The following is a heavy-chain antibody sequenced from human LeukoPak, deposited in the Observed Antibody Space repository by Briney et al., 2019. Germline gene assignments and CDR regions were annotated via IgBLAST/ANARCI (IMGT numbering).Heavy chain of an antibody. CDR1: GFTFSSYA. CDR3: ARGYDFWSGYTIDY. J-gene: IGHJ4*02. CDR2: IYYSGST. D-gene: IGHD3-3*01. V-gene: IGHV4-59*01. Sequence: GSLRLSCAASGFTFSSYAMSWIRQPPGKGLEWIGYIYYSGSTNYNPSLKSRVTISVDTSKNQFSLKLSSVTAADTAVYHCARGYDFWSGYTIDYWGQGTLVTVSS.